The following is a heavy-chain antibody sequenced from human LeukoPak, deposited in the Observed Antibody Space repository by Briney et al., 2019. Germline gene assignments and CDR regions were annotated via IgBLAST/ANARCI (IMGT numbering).Heavy chain of an antibody. CDR1: GYTFTSYY. CDR2: INPSGGST. V-gene: IGHV1-46*01. D-gene: IGHD3-3*01. Sequence: ASVNVSCKASGYTFTSYYMHWVRQAPGQGLEWMGIINPSGGSTSYAQKFQGRVTMPRDTSTNTVYMELSSLTSDDTAVYYCARAGVRSFYYYGVDVWGQGTTVTVSS. CDR3: ARAGVRSFYYYGVDV. J-gene: IGHJ6*02.